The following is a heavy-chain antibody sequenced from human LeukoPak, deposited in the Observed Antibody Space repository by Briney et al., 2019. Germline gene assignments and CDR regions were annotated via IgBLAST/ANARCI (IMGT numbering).Heavy chain of an antibody. CDR3: ARIWGYCSRNNCRNARGLPY. J-gene: IGHJ4*02. CDR2: IYHSGIT. CDR1: GYSISSDYY. D-gene: IGHD2-2*01. V-gene: IGHV4-38-2*02. Sequence: SETLSLTCSVSGYSISSDYYWGWIRQPPGKGLEWIGSIYHSGITYYNASLKSRVVISVDTSKNQFSLKLSSVSAADTAVYYCARIWGYCSRNNCRNARGLPYWGQGTLVTVSS.